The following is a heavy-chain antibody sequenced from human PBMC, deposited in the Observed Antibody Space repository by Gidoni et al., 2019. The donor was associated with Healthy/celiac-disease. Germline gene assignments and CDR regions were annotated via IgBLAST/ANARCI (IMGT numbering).Heavy chain of an antibody. CDR2: IYYSGST. J-gene: IGHJ4*02. V-gene: IGHV4-30-4*01. CDR1: GGSISSGDYY. CDR3: ARVDGTMIVAQGYFDY. Sequence: QVQLQESGPGLVKPSQTLSLTCTVSGGSISSGDYYWSWIRQPPGKGLEWIGYIYYSGSTYYNPSLKSRVTISVDTSKNQFSLKLSSVTAADTAVYYCARVDGTMIVAQGYFDYWGQGTLVTVSS. D-gene: IGHD3-22*01.